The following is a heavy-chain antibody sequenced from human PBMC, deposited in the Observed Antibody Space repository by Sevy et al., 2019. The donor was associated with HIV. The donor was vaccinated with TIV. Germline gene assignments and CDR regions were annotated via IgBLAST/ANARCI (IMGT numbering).Heavy chain of an antibody. CDR1: GFAFRSYA. V-gene: IGHV3-30*04. D-gene: IGHD6-13*01. CDR3: ARDGGYSIKWYPLY. J-gene: IGHJ4*01. CDR2: VSYEGTEA. Sequence: GGSLRLSCTASGFAFRSYAMHLLRQAPGKGPEWVAVVSYEGTEAFYAASVEGRFTISRENSKNMLSLQMNRLRPEDTAVYYCARDGGYSIKWYPLYWGHGTQVTVSS.